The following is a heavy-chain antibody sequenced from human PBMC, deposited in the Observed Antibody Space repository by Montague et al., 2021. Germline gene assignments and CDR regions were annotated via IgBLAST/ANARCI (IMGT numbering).Heavy chain of an antibody. CDR2: IRDDGGAT. CDR1: GFTFSTSW. D-gene: IGHD1-26*01. V-gene: IGHV3-7*05. J-gene: IGHJ4*02. CDR3: ARYTYYYCDY. Sequence: SLRLSCAASGFTFSTSWMSWVRQAPGKGLEWVAHIRDDGGATYHVDSVKGRFTISRDNAKNSLYLQMSSLRAEDTAVYCCARYTYYYCDYWGQGTLVTVSS.